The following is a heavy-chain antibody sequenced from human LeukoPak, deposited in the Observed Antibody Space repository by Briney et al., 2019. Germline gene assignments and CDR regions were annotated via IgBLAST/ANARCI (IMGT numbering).Heavy chain of an antibody. CDR2: IRGSGGTT. J-gene: IGHJ4*02. V-gene: IGHV3-23*01. CDR1: GFSFSSHA. Sequence: PGESLRLSCAASGFSFSSHAMNWVRQAPGKGLEWVSVIRGSGGTTHYIDSVKGRFTISRDNSKNTLFLQMNSLRAEDTAVYYCAKEVGYSFDPYWGQGALVTVSS. D-gene: IGHD5-18*01. CDR3: AKEVGYSFDPY.